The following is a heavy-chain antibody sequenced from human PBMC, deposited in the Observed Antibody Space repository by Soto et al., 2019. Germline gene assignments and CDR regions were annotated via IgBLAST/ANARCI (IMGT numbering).Heavy chain of an antibody. CDR1: GFSFNTYA. CDR2: ISSSGGST. J-gene: IGHJ1*01. D-gene: IGHD2-8*02. CDR3: AKGPLVGLKYFQY. Sequence: EVQLLESGGGLVQPGGSLRLSCAASGFSFNTYAMSWVRQAPGKGLEWVSAISSSGGSTYYADSVKGRFTISRDNSKNTLYLQMNSLSDEDTAVYYCAKGPLVGLKYFQYWGQGTLVTVSS. V-gene: IGHV3-23*01.